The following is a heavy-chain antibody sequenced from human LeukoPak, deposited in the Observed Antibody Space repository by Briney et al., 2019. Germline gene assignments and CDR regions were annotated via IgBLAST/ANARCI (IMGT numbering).Heavy chain of an antibody. J-gene: IGHJ4*02. CDR3: ARGLNYYDSSGIDY. V-gene: IGHV1-2*06. CDR2: INPNSGGT. Sequence: ASVKVSCKASGYTFTSYYMHWVRQAPGQGLEWMGRINPNSGGTNYAQKFQGRVTMTRDTSISTAYMELSRLRPDDTAVYYCARGLNYYDSSGIDYWGQGTLVTVSS. D-gene: IGHD3-22*01. CDR1: GYTFTSYY.